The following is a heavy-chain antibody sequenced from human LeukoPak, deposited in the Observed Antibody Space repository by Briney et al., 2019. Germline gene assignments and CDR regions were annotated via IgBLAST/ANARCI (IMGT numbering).Heavy chain of an antibody. J-gene: IGHJ4*02. Sequence: PSETLSLTCTVSGGSISSSSYSWGWIRQPPGTGLEWIGSIYYSGSSYYNPSLKSRVTISVDTSKNKFSLKLSSVTAADTAVYYCARGRGYSSSSRRLDYWGQGTLVTVSS. CDR2: IYYSGSS. CDR1: GGSISSSSYS. CDR3: ARGRGYSSSSRRLDY. D-gene: IGHD6-6*01. V-gene: IGHV4-39*07.